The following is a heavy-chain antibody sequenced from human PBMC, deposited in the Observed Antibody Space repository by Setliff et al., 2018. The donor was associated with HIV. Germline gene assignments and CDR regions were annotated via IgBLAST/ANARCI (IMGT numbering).Heavy chain of an antibody. D-gene: IGHD4-17*01. CDR3: AKGHGDYRGNYMDV. CDR2: ISGSSANI. V-gene: IGHV3-48*01. Sequence: GGSLRLSCAASGFTFNTYSMNWVRQAPGRGLEWISYISGSSANIQYADSVRGRFTISRDDAKNMLYLQMDSLRADDTAVYYCAKGHGDYRGNYMDVWGKGTTVTVSS. CDR1: GFTFNTYS. J-gene: IGHJ6*03.